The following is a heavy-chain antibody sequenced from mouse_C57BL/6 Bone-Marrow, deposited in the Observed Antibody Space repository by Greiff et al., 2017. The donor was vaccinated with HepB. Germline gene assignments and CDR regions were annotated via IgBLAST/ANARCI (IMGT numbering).Heavy chain of an antibody. CDR2: IYPGDGDT. CDR1: GYAFSSSW. J-gene: IGHJ3*01. V-gene: IGHV1-82*01. Sequence: QVHVKQSGPELVKPGASVKISCKASGYAFSSSWMNWVKQRPGKGLEWIGRIYPGDGDTNYNGKFKGKATLTADKSSSTAYMQLSSLTSEDSAVYFCARTKTAQVSWFAYWGQGTLVTVSA. CDR3: ARTKTAQVSWFAY. D-gene: IGHD3-2*02.